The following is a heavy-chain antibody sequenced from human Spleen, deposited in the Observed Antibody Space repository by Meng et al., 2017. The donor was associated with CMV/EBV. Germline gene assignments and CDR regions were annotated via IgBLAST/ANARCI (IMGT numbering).Heavy chain of an antibody. Sequence: SETLSLTCTVSGGSISSSSYYWGWIRQPPGKGLEWIGSLHYSGSTSYNPSRKSRVTISVDTSKNQFSLKLTSVTAADTAVYYCARDGYSGYLSGWFDPWGQGTLVTVSS. CDR3: ARDGYSGYLSGWFDP. D-gene: IGHD5-12*01. CDR2: LHYSGST. J-gene: IGHJ5*02. CDR1: GGSISSSSYY. V-gene: IGHV4-39*07.